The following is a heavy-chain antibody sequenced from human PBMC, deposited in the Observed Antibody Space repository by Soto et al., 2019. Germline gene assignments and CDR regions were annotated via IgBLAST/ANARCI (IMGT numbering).Heavy chain of an antibody. J-gene: IGHJ4*02. Sequence: QVQLVESGGGVVQPGRSLRLSCAASGFTFSSYGMHWVRQAPGKGLEWVAVIWYDGSNKYYADSVKGRFTISRNNSKNTLYVQMNSLRAEDTAVYYCARGMVRGVSYYFDYWGQGTLVTVSS. CDR3: ARGMVRGVSYYFDY. CDR1: GFTFSSYG. CDR2: IWYDGSNK. D-gene: IGHD3-10*01. V-gene: IGHV3-33*01.